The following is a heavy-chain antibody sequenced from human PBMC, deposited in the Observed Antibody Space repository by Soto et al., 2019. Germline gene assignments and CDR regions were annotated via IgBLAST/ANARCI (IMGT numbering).Heavy chain of an antibody. CDR1: GFTFSGSA. J-gene: IGHJ3*02. D-gene: IGHD2-2*03. Sequence: GGSLRLSCAASGFTFSGSAMHWVRQASGKGLEWVGRIRGKANSYATAYAASVKGRFTISRDDSKNTAYLQMNSLKTEDTAVYYCTRLDSKPGFDIWGQGTMVTVSS. CDR2: IRGKANSYAT. CDR3: TRLDSKPGFDI. V-gene: IGHV3-73*01.